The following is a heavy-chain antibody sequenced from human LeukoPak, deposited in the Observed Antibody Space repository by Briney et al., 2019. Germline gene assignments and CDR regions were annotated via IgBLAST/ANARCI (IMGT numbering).Heavy chain of an antibody. CDR3: ARDELDGGVFYWFDA. Sequence: SVTVSCTASGCTFSSYAMSWVRQAPGQGLEWMGRIFPIRGKANYAQEFQGRVTITADNSTSTAYMKLSSLRSEDTAVYYCARDELDGGVFYWFDAWGPGNTVTVSS. J-gene: IGHJ5*01. CDR2: IFPIRGKA. D-gene: IGHD2-8*02. V-gene: IGHV1-69*04. CDR1: GCTFSSYA.